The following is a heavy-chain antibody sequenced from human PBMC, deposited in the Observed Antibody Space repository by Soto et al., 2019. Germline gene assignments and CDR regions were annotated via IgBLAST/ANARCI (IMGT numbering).Heavy chain of an antibody. V-gene: IGHV3-74*01. CDR1: GFAFSSEW. CDR2: IDPYDTGI. J-gene: IGHJ4*02. CDR3: TSDTFGARDS. D-gene: IGHD2-15*01. Sequence: EVQLVESGGGLVQPGGSLRLSCAASGFAFSSEWMHWVRQAPGKGLVWVSRIDPYDTGITYADSVEGRFTISRDNAKNTLYLQVNSLRAEDTAVYYCTSDTFGARDSWGQGTLVTVSS.